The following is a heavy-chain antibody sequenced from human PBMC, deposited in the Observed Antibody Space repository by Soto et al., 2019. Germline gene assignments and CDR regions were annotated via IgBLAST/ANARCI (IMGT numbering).Heavy chain of an antibody. CDR2: IYYSGST. CDR3: ARHTRAVSGTNYFDF. J-gene: IGHJ4*02. CDR1: GGSVSSGAYY. V-gene: IGHV4-39*01. Sequence: SETLSLTCTVSGGSVSSGAYYWGWIRQPPGRWLEWIGTIYYSGSTYYNPSLKSRVTISVDTSKNQFSLNLYSVTAADTALYYCARHTRAVSGTNYFDFWGQGTLVTVSS. D-gene: IGHD6-19*01.